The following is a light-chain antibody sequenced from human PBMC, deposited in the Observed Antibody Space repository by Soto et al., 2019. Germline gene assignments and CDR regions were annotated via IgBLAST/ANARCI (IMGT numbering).Light chain of an antibody. CDR3: QQYSSSWT. CDR1: QSISSN. Sequence: EVVMTQSPATLSVSPGERATLSFRASQSISSNLAWYQQKPGQTPRLLIYATSSRATGIPGRFSGSGSGTDFTLTISRLEPEDFAVYYYQQYSSSWTFGQGTKVDIK. J-gene: IGKJ1*01. CDR2: ATS. V-gene: IGKV3-20*01.